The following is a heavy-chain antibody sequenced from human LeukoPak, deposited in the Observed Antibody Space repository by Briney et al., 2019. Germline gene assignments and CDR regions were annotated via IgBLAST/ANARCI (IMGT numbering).Heavy chain of an antibody. CDR1: GFSFDDYA. Sequence: GRSLRLSCVASGFSFDDYAINWVRQAPGKGLEWVSGRWKSGSIAYADSVKGRFTISRDNAKNSLYLQMNSLRVEDMALYYCAARRGAAAGTDYFDDWGQGTLVTVSS. D-gene: IGHD6-13*01. J-gene: IGHJ4*02. CDR3: AARRGAAAGTDYFDD. CDR2: RWKSGSI. V-gene: IGHV3-9*03.